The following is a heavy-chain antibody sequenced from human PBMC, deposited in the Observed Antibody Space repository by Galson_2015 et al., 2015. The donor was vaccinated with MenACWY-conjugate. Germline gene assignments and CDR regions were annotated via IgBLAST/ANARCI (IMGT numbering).Heavy chain of an antibody. CDR2: ISYDGSNK. CDR1: GFTVSSNY. CDR3: ARDGPLIAVAGYFDY. Sequence: SLRLSCEASGFTVSSNYMSWARQAPGKGLERVSVISYDGSNKYYADSVKGRFTISRDNSKNTLYLQMNSLRAEDTAVYYCARDGPLIAVAGYFDYWGQGTLVTVSS. D-gene: IGHD6-19*01. V-gene: IGHV3-30*03. J-gene: IGHJ4*02.